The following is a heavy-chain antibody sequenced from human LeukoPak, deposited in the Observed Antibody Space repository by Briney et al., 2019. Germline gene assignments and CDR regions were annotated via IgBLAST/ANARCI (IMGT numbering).Heavy chain of an antibody. CDR1: GGSISSGSYY. Sequence: SQTLSLTCTVSGGSISSGSYYWSWIRRPAGKGLEWIGRIYTSGSTNYNPSLKSRVTISVDTSKNQFSLKLSSVTAADTAVYYCARESYYDSYWGQGTLVTVSS. CDR3: ARESYYDSY. CDR2: IYTSGST. J-gene: IGHJ4*02. D-gene: IGHD3-22*01. V-gene: IGHV4-61*02.